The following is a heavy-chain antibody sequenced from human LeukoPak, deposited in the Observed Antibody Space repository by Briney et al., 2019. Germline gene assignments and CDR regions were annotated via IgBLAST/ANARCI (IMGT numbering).Heavy chain of an antibody. V-gene: IGHV1-2*02. Sequence: RASVKVSCRASGYTFTDYYMHWVRQAPGQGLEWMGWINPNSATNYAQKFQGRVTMTRDTPTSTAYMELSRLTSDDMAVYYCSRGEVDGPDFDYWGQGTLVTVST. CDR2: INPNSAT. D-gene: IGHD1-26*01. CDR3: SRGEVDGPDFDY. CDR1: GYTFTDYY. J-gene: IGHJ4*02.